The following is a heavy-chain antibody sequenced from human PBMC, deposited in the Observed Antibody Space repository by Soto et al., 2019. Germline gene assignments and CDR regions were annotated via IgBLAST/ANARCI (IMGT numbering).Heavy chain of an antibody. Sequence: LKVFSKASGYTFTSYGISWVRQAPGQGLEWMGWISAYNGNTNYAQKLQGRVTMTTDTSTSTAYMELRSLRSDDTAVYYCARDIRLQNTVTTVVWGQGPLVTVS. D-gene: IGHD4-4*01. J-gene: IGHJ4*02. CDR3: ARDIRLQNTVTTVV. CDR1: GYTFTSYG. CDR2: ISAYNGNT. V-gene: IGHV1-18*04.